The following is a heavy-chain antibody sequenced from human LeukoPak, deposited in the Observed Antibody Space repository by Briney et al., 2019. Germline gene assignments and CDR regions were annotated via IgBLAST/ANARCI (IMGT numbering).Heavy chain of an antibody. Sequence: GGSLRLSCAASGFTFSSYGMHWVRQAPGRGLEWVAFIRYDGSNQYYADSVKGRFTISRDNSKSTLYLQMNSLRAEDTAVYYCARVVDNLDYWGQGTLVTVSS. V-gene: IGHV3-30*02. CDR1: GFTFSSYG. CDR2: IRYDGSNQ. CDR3: ARVVDNLDY. D-gene: IGHD2-15*01. J-gene: IGHJ4*02.